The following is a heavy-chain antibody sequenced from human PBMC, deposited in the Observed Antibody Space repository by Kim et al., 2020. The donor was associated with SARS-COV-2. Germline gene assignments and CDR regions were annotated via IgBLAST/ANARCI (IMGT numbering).Heavy chain of an antibody. CDR2: IYYSGST. J-gene: IGHJ6*02. V-gene: IGHV4-59*01. D-gene: IGHD3-10*01. CDR1: GGSISSYY. CDR3: ARERLLWFGELSRYYYYYGMDV. Sequence: SETLSLTCTVSGGSISSYYWSWIRQPPGKGLEWIGYIYYSGSTNYNPSLKSRVTISVDTSKNQFSLKLSSVTAADTAVYYCARERLLWFGELSRYYYYYGMDVWGQGTTVTVSS.